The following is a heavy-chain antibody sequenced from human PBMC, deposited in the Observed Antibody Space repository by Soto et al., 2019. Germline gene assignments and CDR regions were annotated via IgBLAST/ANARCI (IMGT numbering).Heavy chain of an antibody. V-gene: IGHV3-30*18. J-gene: IGHJ4*02. Sequence: PGGSLRLSCAASGFTFNTYGMHWVRQAPGKGLEWVAVISYDGSDKFYADSVKGRFTIYRDNSKNTLYLQMSSLRPEDTAIYYCAKSPNFYCSSPNCYKYYFDYWGQGTLVTVSS. CDR3: AKSPNFYCSSPNCYKYYFDY. D-gene: IGHD2-2*02. CDR2: ISYDGSDK. CDR1: GFTFNTYG.